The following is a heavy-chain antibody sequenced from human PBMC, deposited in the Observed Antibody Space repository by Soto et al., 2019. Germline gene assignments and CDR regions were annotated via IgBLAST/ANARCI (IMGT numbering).Heavy chain of an antibody. CDR1: GFTFSNYA. V-gene: IGHV3-23*01. Sequence: GGSLRLSCAASGFTFSNYAMSLVRQAPGKGLEWVSGISDSGGSTYYADSVKGRFTISRDNSKNTLYLQMNSLRAEDTAVYYCAKRGIVVFTSNPIFDYWGQGTQVTVSS. J-gene: IGHJ4*02. CDR3: AKRGIVVFTSNPIFDY. CDR2: ISDSGGST. D-gene: IGHD3-22*01.